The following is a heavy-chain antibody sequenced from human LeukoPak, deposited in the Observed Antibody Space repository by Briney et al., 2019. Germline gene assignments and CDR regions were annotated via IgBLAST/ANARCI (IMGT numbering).Heavy chain of an antibody. CDR1: GFTFGEYA. J-gene: IGHJ3*02. CDR2: IRSKAYGWTT. Sequence: PGGSLRLSCTASGFTFGEYAMSWFRQAPGKGLEWVGFIRSKAYGWTTEYAASVKSRFTISRDDSKSIAYLQMNSLKTEDTAVYYCTQPHYYDSSGYYHGGDAFDIWGQGTMVTVSS. V-gene: IGHV3-49*03. CDR3: TQPHYYDSSGYYHGGDAFDI. D-gene: IGHD3-22*01.